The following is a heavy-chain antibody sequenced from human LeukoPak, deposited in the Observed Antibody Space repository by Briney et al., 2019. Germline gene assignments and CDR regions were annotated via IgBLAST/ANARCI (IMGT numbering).Heavy chain of an antibody. Sequence: GGSLRLSCAASGFTFDDYAMHWVRQAPGKGLEWVSGISWNSDNIDYAGSVKGRFTISRDNAKNSLYLQMNSLRAEDTALYYCTIDYGDYYWGQGTLVTVSS. CDR2: ISWNSDNI. J-gene: IGHJ4*02. CDR3: TIDYGDYY. D-gene: IGHD4-17*01. V-gene: IGHV3-9*01. CDR1: GFTFDDYA.